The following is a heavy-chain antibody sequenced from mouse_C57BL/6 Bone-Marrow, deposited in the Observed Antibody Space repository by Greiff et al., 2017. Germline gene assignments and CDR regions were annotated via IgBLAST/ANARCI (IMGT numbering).Heavy chain of an antibody. Sequence: LVESGAELARPGASVKLSCKASGYTFTSYGISWVKQRTGQGLEWIGEIYPRSGNTYYNEKFKGKATLTADKSSSTAYMELRSLTSEDSAVYFCALLPFLPWFAYWGQGTLVTVSA. CDR3: ALLPFLPWFAY. D-gene: IGHD2-1*01. V-gene: IGHV1-81*01. CDR2: IYPRSGNT. J-gene: IGHJ3*01. CDR1: GYTFTSYG.